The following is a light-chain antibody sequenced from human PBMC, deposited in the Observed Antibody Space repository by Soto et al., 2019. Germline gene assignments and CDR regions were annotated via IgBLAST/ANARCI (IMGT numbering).Light chain of an antibody. V-gene: IGLV2-14*01. Sequence: QSVLTQPASVSGSPGQTITISCTGTSSDVGAYNYVSWYQQHPGKAPKLMIYEVSNRPSGGSDRFSGPKSGNTASLTICGLQPADEADYYCSSKTTTASLVFGTGTKVTVL. J-gene: IGLJ1*01. CDR2: EVS. CDR3: SSKTTTASLV. CDR1: SSDVGAYNY.